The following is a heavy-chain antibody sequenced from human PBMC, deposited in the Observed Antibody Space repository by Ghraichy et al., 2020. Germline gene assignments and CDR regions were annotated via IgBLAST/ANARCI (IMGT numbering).Heavy chain of an antibody. Sequence: ASEVSCQASGYSFISFYIHWVRQAPGQGLEWMGIIDPSGGGTNYAQKFQGRVTMTRDTPTTTVYMELNSLTSDDTAVYYCARLKGGNSGWFDPWGQGTLVTVSS. CDR3: ARLKGGNSGWFDP. J-gene: IGHJ5*02. CDR1: GYSFISFY. V-gene: IGHV1-46*01. D-gene: IGHD4-23*01. CDR2: IDPSGGGT.